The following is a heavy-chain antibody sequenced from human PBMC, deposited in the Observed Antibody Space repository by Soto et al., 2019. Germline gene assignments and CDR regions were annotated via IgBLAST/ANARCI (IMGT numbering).Heavy chain of an antibody. CDR1: SGSISSYY. Sequence: QVQLHESGPGLVKPSETLSLNCTVSSGSISSYYWSWIRQPTGKGLEWIGYIYYSGSTNYNPSLKSRVTLSVDTSKNQFSLKLSSVTAADTAVYYCARDRFDYIWGSYRYPFGAFDIWGHGTMVTVSS. V-gene: IGHV4-59*01. J-gene: IGHJ3*02. CDR2: IYYSGST. CDR3: ARDRFDYIWGSYRYPFGAFDI. D-gene: IGHD3-16*02.